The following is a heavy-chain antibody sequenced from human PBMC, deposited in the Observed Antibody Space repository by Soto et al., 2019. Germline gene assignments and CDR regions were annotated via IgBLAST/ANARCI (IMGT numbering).Heavy chain of an antibody. J-gene: IGHJ6*01. V-gene: IGHV1-2*04. CDR2: VNPKSGGT. CDR3: ATGDSTDFSNGWCSFFYRGEIDV. D-gene: IGHD2-8*01. Sequence: ASVKVSCKASGCSFTDYHIHCMRQAPGQGLEWLGRVNPKSGGTSTAQKFQGWVTMTTDTSISTASMELTRLTSDDTAIYYCATGDSTDFSNGWCSFFYRGEIDVRG. CDR1: GCSFTDYH.